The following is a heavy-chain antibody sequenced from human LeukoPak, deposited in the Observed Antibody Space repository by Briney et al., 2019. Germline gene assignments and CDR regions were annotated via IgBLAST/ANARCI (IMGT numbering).Heavy chain of an antibody. CDR1: GFTVSSNY. CDR2: IYSADST. Sequence: GGSLRLSCAASGFTVSSNYMSWVRQAPGKGLEWVSVIYSADSTSYADSVKGRFTIPRDNSKNTLYLQMNSLRAEDTAVYYCARDGAAAYAFDIWGQGTMVTVSS. CDR3: ARDGAAAYAFDI. J-gene: IGHJ3*02. D-gene: IGHD6-13*01. V-gene: IGHV3-53*01.